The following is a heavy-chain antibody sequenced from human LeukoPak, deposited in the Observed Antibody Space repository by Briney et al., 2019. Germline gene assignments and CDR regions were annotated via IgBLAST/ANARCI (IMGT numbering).Heavy chain of an antibody. D-gene: IGHD2-2*01. Sequence: ASVTVSCKASGGTFSSYAISWVRQAPGQGLEWMGGIIPIFGTANYAQKFQGRVTITADESTSTAYMELSSLRSEDTAVYYCARALLVVPAATYNWFDPWGQGTLVTVSS. CDR2: IIPIFGTA. J-gene: IGHJ5*02. V-gene: IGHV1-69*13. CDR1: GGTFSSYA. CDR3: ARALLVVPAATYNWFDP.